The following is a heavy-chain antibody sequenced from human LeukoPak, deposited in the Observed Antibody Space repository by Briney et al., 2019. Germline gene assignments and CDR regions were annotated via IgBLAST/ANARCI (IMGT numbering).Heavy chain of an antibody. D-gene: IGHD3-10*01. CDR2: ISSSGSTI. V-gene: IGHV3-48*03. CDR1: GFTFSSYE. Sequence: PGGSLRLSCAASGFTFSSYEMNWVRQAPGKGLEWVSYISSSGSTIYYADSVKGRFTISRDNSKNTLYLQMNSLRAEDTAVYYCAKDRSGYYGSGSYVDYWGQGTLVTVSS. J-gene: IGHJ4*02. CDR3: AKDRSGYYGSGSYVDY.